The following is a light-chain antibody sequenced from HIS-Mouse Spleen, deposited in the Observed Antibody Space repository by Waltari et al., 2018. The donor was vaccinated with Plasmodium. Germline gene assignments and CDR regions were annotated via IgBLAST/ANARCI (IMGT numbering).Light chain of an antibody. CDR3: QQDYNLPYT. CDR2: GAS. J-gene: IGKJ2*01. Sequence: EIVMTQSPAALSLSPEERTTLSCRASQSVSSSYLSWYQQKPGQAPRLLIYGASTRATGIPARFSGSGSRTDFTLTSSSLQPEDFAVYYCQQDYNLPYTFGQGTKLEIK. CDR1: QSVSSSY. V-gene: IGKV3D-7*01.